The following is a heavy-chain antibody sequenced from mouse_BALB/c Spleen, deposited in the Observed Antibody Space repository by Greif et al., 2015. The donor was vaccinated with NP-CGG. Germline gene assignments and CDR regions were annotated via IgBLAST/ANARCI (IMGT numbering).Heavy chain of an antibody. D-gene: IGHD2-12*01. CDR2: ISSGSSTI. CDR3: ASQYYNAMDY. CDR1: GFTFSSFG. Sequence: EVQVVESGGGLVQPGGSRKLSCAASGFTFSSFGMHWVRQAPEKGLEWVAYISSGSSTIYYADTVKGRFTISRDNPKNPLFLQMTSLRSEDTAMYYCASQYYNAMDYWGQGTSVTVSS. J-gene: IGHJ4*01. V-gene: IGHV5-17*02.